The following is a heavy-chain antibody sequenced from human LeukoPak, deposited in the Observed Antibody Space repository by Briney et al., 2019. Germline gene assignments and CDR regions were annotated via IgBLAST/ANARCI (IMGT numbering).Heavy chain of an antibody. CDR3: ARGRLKGESLQN. V-gene: IGHV1-8*01. Sequence: ASVKVSCKASGYTFTSYDINWVRQATGQGLEWTGWMNPNSGNTGYAQKFQGRVTMTRNTSISTAYMELSSLRSEDTAVYYCARGRLKGESLQNWGQGTLVTVSS. J-gene: IGHJ4*02. CDR2: MNPNSGNT. D-gene: IGHD3-10*01. CDR1: GYTFTSYD.